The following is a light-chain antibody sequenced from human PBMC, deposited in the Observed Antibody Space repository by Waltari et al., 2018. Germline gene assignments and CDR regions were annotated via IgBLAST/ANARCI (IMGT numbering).Light chain of an antibody. J-gene: IGLJ3*02. V-gene: IGLV2-14*03. Sequence: QSALTQPASVSGSPGQSITISCTGTSSDVCAFNFVSWYQQHPGKAPKLMIYDVSKRPSGVSNRFSGSKSGNTASLTISGLQAEDEADYYCSSYTISSTLNWVFGGGTKLTVL. CDR3: SSYTISSTLNWV. CDR2: DVS. CDR1: SSDVCAFNF.